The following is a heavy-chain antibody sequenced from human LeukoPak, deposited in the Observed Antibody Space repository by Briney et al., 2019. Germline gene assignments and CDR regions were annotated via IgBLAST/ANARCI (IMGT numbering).Heavy chain of an antibody. V-gene: IGHV3-7*01. D-gene: IGHD6-13*01. CDR2: IKQDGSEK. Sequence: GGSLRLSCAASGFTFSSYWMSWVRQAPGKGLEWVANIKQDGSEKYYVDSVKGRFTISRDNAKNSLYLQTNSLRAEDTAVYYCARDGIAAAGYYYYGMDVWGQGTTVTVSS. CDR3: ARDGIAAAGYYYYGMDV. J-gene: IGHJ6*02. CDR1: GFTFSSYW.